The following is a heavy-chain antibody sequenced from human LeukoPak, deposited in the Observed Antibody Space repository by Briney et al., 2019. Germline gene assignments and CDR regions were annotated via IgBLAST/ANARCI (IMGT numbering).Heavy chain of an antibody. J-gene: IGHJ4*02. V-gene: IGHV1-3*01. CDR1: GYTFTSYA. CDR3: ARVLMAVHGDYLFDY. D-gene: IGHD4-17*01. Sequence: ASVKVSCKASGYTFTSYAIHWVRQAPGQRLEWMGWINPGNGNTKYSQKFQGRVTITRDTSARTAYMEVSSLRSEDTAVYYCARVLMAVHGDYLFDYWGQGTLVTVSS. CDR2: INPGNGNT.